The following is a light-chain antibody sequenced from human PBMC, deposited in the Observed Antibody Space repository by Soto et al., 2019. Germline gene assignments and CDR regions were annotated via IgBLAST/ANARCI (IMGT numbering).Light chain of an antibody. J-gene: IGLJ3*02. Sequence: QSVLTQPASVSGSPGQSIIISCTGTSNDVGGYNYVSWYQQHPGKAPQLIIYEVSNRPSGVSHRFSGSKSGDTASLTISGLQAEDGADYYCSSYTAFSTWVFGGGTKLTVL. V-gene: IGLV2-14*01. CDR1: SNDVGGYNY. CDR2: EVS. CDR3: SSYTAFSTWV.